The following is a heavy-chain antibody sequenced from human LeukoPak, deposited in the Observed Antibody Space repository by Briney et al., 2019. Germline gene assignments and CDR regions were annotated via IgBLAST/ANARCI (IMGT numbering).Heavy chain of an antibody. V-gene: IGHV3-48*01. Sequence: GGSLRLSCAASGFTFSSYSMNWVRQAPGKGLEWVSYISSTSSTIYYADSVKGRFTISRDNAKNSLYLQVNSLRAEDTAVYYCARGGAANGAPWGYFDLWAVAPWSLSPQ. D-gene: IGHD6-13*01. CDR3: ARGGAANGAPWGYFDL. J-gene: IGHJ2*01. CDR1: GFTFSSYS. CDR2: ISSTSSTI.